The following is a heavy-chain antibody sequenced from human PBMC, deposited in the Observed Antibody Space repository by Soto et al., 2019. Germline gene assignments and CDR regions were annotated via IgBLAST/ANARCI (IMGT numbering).Heavy chain of an antibody. CDR3: ARDQTGITTTGGGRIDH. Sequence: QVQLVESGGGVVQPGRSLRLSCAASGFTFSTHAMHWVRQAPGKGLECVAIVSYDASKKYYADSVKGRFTISRDNSENTLYLQMSGLTPEDTAAYYCARDQTGITTTGGGRIDHWGQGTLVTVSS. D-gene: IGHD1-20*01. CDR2: VSYDASKK. CDR1: GFTFSTHA. J-gene: IGHJ4*02. V-gene: IGHV3-30-3*01.